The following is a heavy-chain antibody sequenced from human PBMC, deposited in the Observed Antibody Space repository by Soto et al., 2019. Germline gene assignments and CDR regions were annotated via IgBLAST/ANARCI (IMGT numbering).Heavy chain of an antibody. CDR3: ARVYRPLYGDYEVFNWFDP. V-gene: IGHV3-30*03. CDR1: GFTFSDDA. D-gene: IGHD4-17*01. J-gene: IGHJ5*02. Sequence: LRLSCAASGFTFSDDAMHWVRQAPGKGLEWVAVVSHDGRNTHYADSVKGRFTISRDSSKNTVSLQMNSLRAEDTAVYYCARVYRPLYGDYEVFNWFDPWGQGTLVTVSS. CDR2: VSHDGRNT.